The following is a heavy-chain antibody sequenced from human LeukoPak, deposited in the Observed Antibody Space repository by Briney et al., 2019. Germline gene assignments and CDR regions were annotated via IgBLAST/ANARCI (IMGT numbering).Heavy chain of an antibody. CDR3: ARDRLAGDY. CDR1: GFTFSSYG. Sequence: PGGSLRLSCAASGFTFSSYGMHWVRQAPGKGLEWVAVISYDGSNKYYADSVKGRFTISRDNSKNTLYLQMNSLRAEDTAVYYCARDRLAGDYWGQGTLVTVSS. J-gene: IGHJ4*02. D-gene: IGHD6-6*01. CDR2: ISYDGSNK. V-gene: IGHV3-30*03.